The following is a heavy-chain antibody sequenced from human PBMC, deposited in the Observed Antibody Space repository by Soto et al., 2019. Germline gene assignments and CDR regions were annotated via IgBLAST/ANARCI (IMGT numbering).Heavy chain of an antibody. CDR3: ARPVLPVANDAFDI. J-gene: IGHJ3*02. CDR1: GLTFSSYW. CDR2: IEPNGGEK. Sequence: GGSLRLSCAASGLTFSSYWMTWVRQAPGKGLEWVANIEPNGGEKYYLDSVKGRFTISRDNAKNSLHLQMNSLRAEDTALYYCARPVLPVANDAFDIWGLGTMVTVS. D-gene: IGHD2-2*01. V-gene: IGHV3-7*01.